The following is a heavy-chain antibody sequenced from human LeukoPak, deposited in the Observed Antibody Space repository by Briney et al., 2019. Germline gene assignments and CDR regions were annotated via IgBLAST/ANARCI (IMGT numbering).Heavy chain of an antibody. J-gene: IGHJ2*01. CDR3: ARGWGSTLNYWYFDL. CDR2: IYSSGST. CDR1: GGSISSYY. V-gene: IGHV4-59*01. D-gene: IGHD7-27*01. Sequence: TSETLSLTCTVSGGSISSYYWSWIRQPPGKGLEWIGRIYSSGSTNYNPPLKSRVSISVDTSKTQFSLKLSSVTAADTAVYYCARGWGSTLNYWYFDLWGRGTLVTVSS.